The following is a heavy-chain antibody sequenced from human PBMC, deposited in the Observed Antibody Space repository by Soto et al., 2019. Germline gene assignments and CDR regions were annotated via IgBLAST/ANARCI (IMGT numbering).Heavy chain of an antibody. CDR2: ISAYNGNT. Sequence: QVQLVQSGAEVMKPGASVKVSCQASGYTFRDYGFNWVRQAPGQGLEWLGWISAYNGNTNYAQKFQDRVTMTTDTSTSTSVLELRSLRSDDTALYYCARVERTPMLRSDYWGKGTLVTGSS. CDR3: ARVERTPMLRSDY. J-gene: IGHJ4*02. CDR1: GYTFRDYG. D-gene: IGHD2-2*01. V-gene: IGHV1-18*01.